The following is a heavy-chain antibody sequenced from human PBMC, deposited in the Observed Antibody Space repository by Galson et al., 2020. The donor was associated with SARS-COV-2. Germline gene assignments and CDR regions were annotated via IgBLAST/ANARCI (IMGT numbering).Heavy chain of an antibody. CDR1: GFIFSVSA. CDR2: IRSQPNNYAT. CDR3: TAFSRTLGYWFDP. Sequence: GGSLRLSCAAFGFIFSVSAVHWVRQAPGKGLEWLGRIRSQPNNYATEYTASVKGRFTFSRDDSKNTAYLQMHSLKNEDTAVYYCTAFSRTLGYWFDPWGQGSLVIVSS. V-gene: IGHV3-73*01. D-gene: IGHD3-3*02. J-gene: IGHJ5*02.